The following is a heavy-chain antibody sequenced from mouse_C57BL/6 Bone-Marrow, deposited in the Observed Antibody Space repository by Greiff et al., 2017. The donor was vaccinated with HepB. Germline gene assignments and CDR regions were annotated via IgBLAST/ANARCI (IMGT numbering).Heavy chain of an antibody. D-gene: IGHD1-1*01. CDR1: GFSFNTYA. CDR3: VRPYGSRGPFAY. V-gene: IGHV10-1*01. CDR2: IRSKSNNYAT. Sequence: EVQVVESGGGLVQPKGSLKLSCAASGFSFNTYAMNWVRQAPGKGLEWVARIRSKSNNYATYYVDSVKDRFTISRDDSESMLYLQMNNLKTEDTAMYYCVRPYGSRGPFAYWGQGTLVTVSA. J-gene: IGHJ3*01.